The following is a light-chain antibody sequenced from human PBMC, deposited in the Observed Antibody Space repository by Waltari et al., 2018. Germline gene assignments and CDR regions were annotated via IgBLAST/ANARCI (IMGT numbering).Light chain of an antibody. CDR1: SSDVGAYNH. J-gene: IGLJ3*02. V-gene: IGLV2-14*03. CDR3: TSYTSSSTWV. Sequence: QSALTQPASVSGFPGQSITIPCTGASSDVGAYNHVSWYQQHPGKAPKLMIYGVANRPSGVSNRFSGSKSGNTASLTISGLQAEDEADYYCTSYTSSSTWVFGGGTKLTVL. CDR2: GVA.